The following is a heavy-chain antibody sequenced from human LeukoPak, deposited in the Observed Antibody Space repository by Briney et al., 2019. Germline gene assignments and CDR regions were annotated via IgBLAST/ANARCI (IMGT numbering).Heavy chain of an antibody. J-gene: IGHJ2*01. CDR1: GFTFSSYE. D-gene: IGHD2-2*01. CDR3: TTAPGYCSSTSCYLKSYWYFDL. CDR2: IKSKTDGGTT. V-gene: IGHV3-15*01. Sequence: GGSLRLSCAASGFTFSSYEMSWVRQAPGKGLEWVGRIKSKTDGGTTDYAAPVKGRFTISRDDSKNTLYLQMNSLKTEDTTVYYCTTAPGYCSSTSCYLKSYWYFDLWGRGTLVTVSS.